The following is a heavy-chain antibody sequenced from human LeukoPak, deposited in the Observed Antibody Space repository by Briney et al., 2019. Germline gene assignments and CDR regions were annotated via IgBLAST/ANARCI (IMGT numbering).Heavy chain of an antibody. CDR3: ASSKFGGGFFDY. CDR2: IKSDGSFA. Sequence: PGGSLRLSCAASGFTFSTYWMPWVRQAPGKGLVWVSRIKSDGSFANYADPVKGRFTISRDNGKDTLFLQMNSLRAEDTAVYYCASSKFGGGFFDYWGQGVLVSVSS. D-gene: IGHD1-26*01. J-gene: IGHJ4*02. CDR1: GFTFSTYW. V-gene: IGHV3-74*01.